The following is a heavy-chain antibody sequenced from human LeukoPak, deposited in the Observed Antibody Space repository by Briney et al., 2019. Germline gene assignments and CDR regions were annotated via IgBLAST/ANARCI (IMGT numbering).Heavy chain of an antibody. Sequence: GGSLRLSCAASGLTFSSYAMHWVRQAPGKGLDWVAFIRYDGTKKYCADSVKGRFTVSRDNSKNTLYLQMNSLRAEDTAVYHCAKEMNDYVDYFYMDVWGKGTTVTVSS. CDR2: IRYDGTKK. J-gene: IGHJ6*04. V-gene: IGHV3-30*02. CDR1: GLTFSSYA. CDR3: AKEMNDYVDYFYMDV. D-gene: IGHD4-17*01.